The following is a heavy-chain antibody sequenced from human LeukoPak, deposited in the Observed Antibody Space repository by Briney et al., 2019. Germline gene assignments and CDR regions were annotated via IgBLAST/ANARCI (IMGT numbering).Heavy chain of an antibody. Sequence: GGSLRLSCAASGSSFSTYWMSWVRQAPGKGLEWVANIKQDGSEKYYVDSVKGRFTISRDNAKNSLYLQMNSLRAEDTAVYYCARVRGIQAGLDIWGQGTMVTVSS. J-gene: IGHJ3*02. CDR3: ARVRGIQAGLDI. D-gene: IGHD1-14*01. V-gene: IGHV3-7*01. CDR1: GSSFSTYW. CDR2: IKQDGSEK.